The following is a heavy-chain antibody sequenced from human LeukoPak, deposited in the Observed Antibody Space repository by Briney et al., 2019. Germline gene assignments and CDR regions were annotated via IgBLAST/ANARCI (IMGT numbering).Heavy chain of an antibody. V-gene: IGHV3-11*01. CDR1: GFTFSDYY. Sequence: GGSLRLSCAASGFTFSDYYMSWIRQAPGKGLEWVSYISSSGSTIYYADSVKGRFTISRDNAKNSLYLQMNSLRAEDTAVYYCAARLRYFDWISDYWGQGTPVTVSS. CDR2: ISSSGSTI. D-gene: IGHD3-9*01. CDR3: AARLRYFDWISDY. J-gene: IGHJ4*02.